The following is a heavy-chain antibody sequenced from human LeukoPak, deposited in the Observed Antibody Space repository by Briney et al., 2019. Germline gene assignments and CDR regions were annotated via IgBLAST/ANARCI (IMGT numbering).Heavy chain of an antibody. CDR3: AKYCGGDCYGMDV. CDR2: IDSDTYGNTI. CDR1: GFTLSSYS. D-gene: IGHD2-21*01. V-gene: IGHV3-48*04. Sequence: GGSLRLSCAASGFTLSSYSMNWVRQAPGKGLEWISYIDSDTYGNTIYYPHTVKGRFTISRDNAKNSLYLQMNSLRAEDTAVYYCAKYCGGDCYGMDVWGQGTTVTVSS. J-gene: IGHJ6*02.